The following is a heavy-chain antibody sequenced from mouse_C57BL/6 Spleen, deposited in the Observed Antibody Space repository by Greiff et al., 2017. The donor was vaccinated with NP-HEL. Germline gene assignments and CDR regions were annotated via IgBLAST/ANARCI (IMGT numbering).Heavy chain of an antibody. CDR3: ANYYGSFAY. J-gene: IGHJ3*01. CDR2: INPNNGGT. D-gene: IGHD1-1*01. CDR1: GYTFTDYY. V-gene: IGHV1-26*01. Sequence: EVQLQQSGPELVKPGASVKISCKASGYTFTDYYMNWVKQSHGKSLEWIGDINPNNGGTSYNQKFKGKATLTVDKSSSTAYMELRSLTSEDSAVYYWANYYGSFAYWGQGTLVTVSA.